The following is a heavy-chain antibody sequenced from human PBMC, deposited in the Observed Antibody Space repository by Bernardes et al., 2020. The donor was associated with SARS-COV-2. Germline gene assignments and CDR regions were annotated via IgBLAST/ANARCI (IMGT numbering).Heavy chain of an antibody. Sequence: GGSLRLSCVASGFTVTNYYISWVRQAPGKGLEWVSVIYKGGSPYYADSVRGRFTISRDISKNTVFLQMNSLRPEDTGVYYCARDIDSERHWWGQGALVTVSS. CDR3: ARDIDSERHW. CDR2: IYKGGSP. D-gene: IGHD1-1*01. V-gene: IGHV3-66*02. J-gene: IGHJ4*02. CDR1: GFTVTNYY.